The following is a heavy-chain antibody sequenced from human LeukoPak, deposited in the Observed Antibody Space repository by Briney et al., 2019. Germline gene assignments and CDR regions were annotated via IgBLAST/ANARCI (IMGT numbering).Heavy chain of an antibody. J-gene: IGHJ4*02. CDR3: ARNPVTTKYFDY. V-gene: IGHV1-46*01. Sequence: ASVKVSCKASGYTFTSYYMHWVRQAPGQGLEWMGIINPSGGSTRYAQKFQGRATMTRDTSTSTVYMELSSLRSEDTAVYYCARNPVTTKYFDYWGQGTLVTVSS. CDR2: INPSGGST. CDR1: GYTFTSYY. D-gene: IGHD4-17*01.